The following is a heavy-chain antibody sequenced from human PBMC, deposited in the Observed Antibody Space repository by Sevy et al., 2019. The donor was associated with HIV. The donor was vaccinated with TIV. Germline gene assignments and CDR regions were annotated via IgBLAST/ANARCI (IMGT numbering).Heavy chain of an antibody. V-gene: IGHV3-21*01. Sequence: GGSLRLSCAASGFVFSSYTMNWVRQSPGKGLEWVSSISSSSRYIFYADSVKGRLTTSRDNARNSLYLQMNSLRAEDTAVYYCARDMAYGSGSIVYDYWGQGTLVTVSS. CDR2: ISSSSRYI. CDR3: ARDMAYGSGSIVYDY. J-gene: IGHJ4*02. D-gene: IGHD3-10*01. CDR1: GFVFSSYT.